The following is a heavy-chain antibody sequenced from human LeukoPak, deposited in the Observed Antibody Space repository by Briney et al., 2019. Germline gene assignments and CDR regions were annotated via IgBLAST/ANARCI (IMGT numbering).Heavy chain of an antibody. J-gene: IGHJ3*01. CDR2: IGDAGT. D-gene: IGHD3-16*01. CDR3: AKNLGPFDV. V-gene: IGHV3-23*01. Sequence: GGSLRLSCAASGFTFNDFAMTWVRQAPGKALEWVSSIGDAGTYYADSVKGRFTISRDNPKNMLYLQLNSLRAGDTAMYYCAKNLGPFDVRGQGTMVTVSS. CDR1: GFTFNDFA.